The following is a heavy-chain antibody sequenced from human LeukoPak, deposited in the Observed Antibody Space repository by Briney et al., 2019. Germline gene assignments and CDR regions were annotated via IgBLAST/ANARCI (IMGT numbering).Heavy chain of an antibody. J-gene: IGHJ4*02. V-gene: IGHV3-7*01. CDR3: ARDYDFWSGSPSYFDY. CDR1: GFTFSSYW. CDR2: IKQDGSEK. Sequence: GGSLRLSCAASGFTFSSYWMSWVRQAPGKGLEWVANIKQDGSEKYYVDSVKGRFTISRDNAKNSLYLQMNSLRAEDTAVYYCARDYDFWSGSPSYFDYWGQGTLVTVSS. D-gene: IGHD3-3*01.